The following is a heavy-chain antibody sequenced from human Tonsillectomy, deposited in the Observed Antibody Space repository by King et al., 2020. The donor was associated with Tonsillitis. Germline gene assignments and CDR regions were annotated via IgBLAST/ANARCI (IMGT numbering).Heavy chain of an antibody. D-gene: IGHD3-10*01. J-gene: IGHJ4*02. CDR3: AKDIGGVEEGLFDL. CDR1: GFTFDDYA. CDR2: ISWNSGSI. V-gene: IGHV3-9*01. Sequence: QLVQSGGGLVQPGRSLRLSCAASGFTFDDYAMHWVRHAPGKGLEWVSGISWNSGSIGYADSVKGRFTISRDNAKNSLYLQMNSLRAEDTALYYCAKDIGGVEEGLFDLRGQGTLVTVSS.